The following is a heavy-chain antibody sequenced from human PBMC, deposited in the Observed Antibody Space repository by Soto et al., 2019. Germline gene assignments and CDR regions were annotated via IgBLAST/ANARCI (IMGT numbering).Heavy chain of an antibody. CDR3: AIVNTSSSFDY. Sequence: PVGSLRLSCAASGFTFSDYYMSWIRQAPGKGLEWVSYISSSSSYTNYADSVKGRFTISRDNAKNSLYLQMNSLRAEDTAVYYCAIVNTSSSFDYWGQGTLVTVSS. D-gene: IGHD6-6*01. CDR2: ISSSSSYT. J-gene: IGHJ4*02. CDR1: GFTFSDYY. V-gene: IGHV3-11*06.